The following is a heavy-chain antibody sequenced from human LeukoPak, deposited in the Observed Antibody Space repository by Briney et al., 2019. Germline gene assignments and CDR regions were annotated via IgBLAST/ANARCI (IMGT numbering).Heavy chain of an antibody. V-gene: IGHV5-51*01. CDR3: ARPGLNYYYDTSGFPY. D-gene: IGHD3-22*01. Sequence: GVSLKISCKGSGYSFSSYWIGWVRQMPGKGLEWMGIIYPGDSDTRYSPSFQGHVTISADKSISTVYLQWNTLKASDTAVRYCARPGLNYYYDTSGFPYWGQGTLVTVSS. CDR2: IYPGDSDT. J-gene: IGHJ4*02. CDR1: GYSFSSYW.